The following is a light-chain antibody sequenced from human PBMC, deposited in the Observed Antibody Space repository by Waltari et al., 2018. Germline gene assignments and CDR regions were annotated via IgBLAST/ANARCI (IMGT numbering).Light chain of an antibody. CDR1: SSNIGGNY. Sequence: QSVLTQPPSASGTPGQRVSISCSGSSSNIGGNYVYWYLQVPGTAPKLRIYNNNGRPPGGADRFSGSRSGTSASLAISGLRSEDEADYYCAAWDDSLGGLVFGGGTKVTVL. CDR3: AAWDDSLGGLV. V-gene: IGLV1-47*01. J-gene: IGLJ2*01. CDR2: NNN.